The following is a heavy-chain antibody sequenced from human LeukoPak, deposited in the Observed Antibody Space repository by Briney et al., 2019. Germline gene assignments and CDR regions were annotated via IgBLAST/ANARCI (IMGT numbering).Heavy chain of an antibody. CDR2: ISWNGGVI. D-gene: IGHD1-26*01. CDR1: GFSLDDYA. V-gene: IGHV3-9*01. J-gene: IGHJ4*02. CDR3: SRGSASPY. Sequence: GGSLRLSCVASGFSLDDYAMHWVRQAPGKGLEWVPYISWNGGVIGYADSVKGRFTISKDNSKNSLFLQMNSLRPEDTALYYCSRGSASPYWGQGTLVTVSS.